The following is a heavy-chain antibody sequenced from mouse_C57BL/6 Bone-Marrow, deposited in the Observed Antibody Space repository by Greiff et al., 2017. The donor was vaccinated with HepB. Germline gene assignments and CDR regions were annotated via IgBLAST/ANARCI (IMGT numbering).Heavy chain of an antibody. D-gene: IGHD1-1*01. J-gene: IGHJ1*03. Sequence: EVQLQQSGAELVKPGASVKLSCTASGFNITDYYMHWVKQRPEQGLEWIGRIDPEDGETNYAPKFQGKATITADTSSNTAYLQLSSLTSEDTAVYYSARDYYGSSPRWDFDVWGTGTTVTVSS. CDR2: IDPEDGET. V-gene: IGHV14-2*01. CDR3: ARDYYGSSPRWDFDV. CDR1: GFNITDYY.